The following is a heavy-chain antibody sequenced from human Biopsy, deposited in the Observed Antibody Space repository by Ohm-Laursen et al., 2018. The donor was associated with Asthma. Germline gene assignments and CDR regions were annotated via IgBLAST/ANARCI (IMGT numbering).Heavy chain of an antibody. J-gene: IGHJ4*02. CDR2: IYFSGNT. CDR1: GGSITSFY. Sequence: GTLSLTWTVSGGSITSFYWSWIRQPPGRGLEWIGYIYFSGNTNYNPSLKSRVTISIDTSKNHFSLKLTSVTAADTAVYYCARRGGVRRYFDYWGQGTLVTVSS. CDR3: ARRGGVRRYFDY. D-gene: IGHD3-16*01. V-gene: IGHV4-59*01.